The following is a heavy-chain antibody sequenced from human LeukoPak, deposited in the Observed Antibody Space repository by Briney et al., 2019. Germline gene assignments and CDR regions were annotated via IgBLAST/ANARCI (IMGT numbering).Heavy chain of an antibody. J-gene: IGHJ6*03. V-gene: IGHV1-18*01. CDR3: ARDQLGIAAAGPYYYYYMDV. CDR2: ISAYNGNT. D-gene: IGHD6-13*01. CDR1: GYTFTSYG. Sequence: ASVKVSCKASGYTFTSYGISWVRQAPGQGLEWMGWISAYNGNTNYAQKLQGRVTITADESTSTAYMELSSLRSEDTAVYYCARDQLGIAAAGPYYYYYMDVWGKGTTVTVSS.